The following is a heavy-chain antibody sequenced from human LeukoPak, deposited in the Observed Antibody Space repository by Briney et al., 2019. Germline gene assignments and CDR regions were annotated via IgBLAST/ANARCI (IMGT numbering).Heavy chain of an antibody. Sequence: ASVKVSCKASGGTFSSYAISWVRQAPGRGLEWMGGITPMFGTAKYAQKFQGRVTITADESTSTAYMELRSLRSEDTAVYYCARDSSEFRSLIPHWGQGTLVTVSS. J-gene: IGHJ1*01. CDR3: ARDSSEFRSLIPH. D-gene: IGHD2-21*01. V-gene: IGHV1-69*13. CDR1: GGTFSSYA. CDR2: ITPMFGTA.